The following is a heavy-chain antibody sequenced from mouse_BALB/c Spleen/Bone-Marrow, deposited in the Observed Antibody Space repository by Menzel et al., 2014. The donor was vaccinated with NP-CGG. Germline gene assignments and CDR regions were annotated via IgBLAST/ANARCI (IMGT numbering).Heavy chain of an antibody. D-gene: IGHD1-1*01. CDR2: IWNGGST. CDR1: GFSLSRYN. CDR3: ARNYYGIPYYFDY. V-gene: IGHV2-6-4*01. Sequence: VQLVESGPSLVAPSQSLSITCTVSGFSLSRYNVHWVRQPPGKGLEWLGMIWNGGSTDYNSALKSRLSISKDNSKSQVFLKMNSLQTDDTAMYYCARNYYGIPYYFDYWGQGTTLTVSS. J-gene: IGHJ2*01.